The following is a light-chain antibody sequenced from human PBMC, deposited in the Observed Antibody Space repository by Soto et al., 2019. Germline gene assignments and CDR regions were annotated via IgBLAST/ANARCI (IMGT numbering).Light chain of an antibody. CDR2: DVS. CDR1: SSDVGGYNY. Sequence: QSALTQPRSVSGSPGQSVTISCTGTSSDVGGYNYVSWYLQHPGKAPKVMIYDVSKRPSGVPDRFSGSKFGNTASLTISGLQSEDEADYYCCSFAGNYIYVFGTGTKLTVL. V-gene: IGLV2-11*01. J-gene: IGLJ1*01. CDR3: CSFAGNYIYV.